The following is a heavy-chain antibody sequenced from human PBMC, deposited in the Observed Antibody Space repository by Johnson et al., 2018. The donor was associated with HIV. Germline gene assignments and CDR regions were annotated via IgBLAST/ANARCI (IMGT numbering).Heavy chain of an antibody. CDR2: ISSSGGTK. D-gene: IGHD3-16*01. Sequence: VQLVESGGGLVQPGGSLRLSCAASGFTFSSYEMNWVRQAPGKGLDWVSYISSSGGTKDYGDSVKGRFAISRDNAKKSLYLQMNSLRVDDTAVYYCARDWGRGDFDIWGHGTRVSVSS. CDR3: ARDWGRGDFDI. V-gene: IGHV3-48*03. CDR1: GFTFSSYE. J-gene: IGHJ3*02.